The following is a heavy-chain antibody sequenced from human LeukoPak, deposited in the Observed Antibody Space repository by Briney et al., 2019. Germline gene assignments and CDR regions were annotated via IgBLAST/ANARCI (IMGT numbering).Heavy chain of an antibody. CDR1: GGSISSSSYY. CDR2: IYYSGST. CDR3: ARGTGPLSGSYYYFDY. Sequence: SETLSLTCTVSGGSISSSSYYWGWIRQPPGKGLEWIGSIYYSGSTYYNPSLKSRVTISVDTSKNQFSLKLSSVTAADTAVYYCARGTGPLSGSYYYFDYWGQGTLVTVSS. J-gene: IGHJ4*02. V-gene: IGHV4-39*01. D-gene: IGHD3-10*01.